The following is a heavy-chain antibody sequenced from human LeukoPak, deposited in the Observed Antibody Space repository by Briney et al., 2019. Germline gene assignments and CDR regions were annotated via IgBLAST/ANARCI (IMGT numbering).Heavy chain of an antibody. Sequence: ASVKVSCKTSGYTSTSHGISSVRQGLGQGRERMGWISANNGDTNYAQKMQGRLTMTTDTSTSTAFMELRSLSSDDTAIYYCARDWPTVIADYWGQGTLVTVSS. J-gene: IGHJ4*02. CDR2: ISANNGDT. CDR3: ARDWPTVIADY. D-gene: IGHD4-11*01. CDR1: GYTSTSHG. V-gene: IGHV1-18*01.